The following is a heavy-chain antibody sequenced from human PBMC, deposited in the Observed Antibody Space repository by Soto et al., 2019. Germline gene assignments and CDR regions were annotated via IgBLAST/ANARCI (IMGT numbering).Heavy chain of an antibody. V-gene: IGHV1-2*02. D-gene: IGHD1-1*01. CDR3: ARALPEIRMMEGGSFDP. CDR1: GYMFTGYY. CDR2: INPDSGGT. J-gene: IGHJ5*02. Sequence: ASVKVSCKASGYMFTGYYMHWVRQAPGQGLEWMGWINPDSGGTNYQQKFLGRVTMTRDTSITTAYMELSRLRSDNTAVYYCARALPEIRMMEGGSFDPWGQGTVVTVSS.